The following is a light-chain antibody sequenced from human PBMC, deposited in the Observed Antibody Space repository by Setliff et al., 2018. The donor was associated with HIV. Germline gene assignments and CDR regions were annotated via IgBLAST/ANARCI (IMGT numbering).Light chain of an antibody. CDR3: AAWDDSLSVFV. Sequence: QSVLTQPPPASGTPGQRVTISCSGGSSNIGSNTVNWYQQVPGTAPKLLIYKNNQRPSGVPDRFSGSKSGTSASLAISGLQSEDEADYYCAAWDDSLSVFVFGTGTKVTVL. CDR2: KNN. J-gene: IGLJ1*01. V-gene: IGLV1-44*01. CDR1: SSNIGSNT.